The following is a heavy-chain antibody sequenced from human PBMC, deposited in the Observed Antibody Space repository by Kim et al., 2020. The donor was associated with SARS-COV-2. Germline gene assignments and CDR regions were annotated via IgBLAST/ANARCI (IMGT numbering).Heavy chain of an antibody. Sequence: GGSPRLSCAASGFTFSSYSMNWVRQAPGKGLEWVSSISSSSSYIYYADSVKGRFTICRDNAKNSLYLQMNSLRAEDTAVYYCASGGGVVVVAALDYWGQGTLVTVSS. V-gene: IGHV3-21*01. CDR3: ASGGGVVVVAALDY. J-gene: IGHJ4*02. CDR2: ISSSSSYI. D-gene: IGHD2-15*01. CDR1: GFTFSSYS.